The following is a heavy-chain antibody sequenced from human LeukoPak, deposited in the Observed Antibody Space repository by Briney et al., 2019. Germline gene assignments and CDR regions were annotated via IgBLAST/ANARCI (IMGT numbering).Heavy chain of an antibody. V-gene: IGHV1-69*13. CDR2: IIPIFGTA. CDR3: ASVGSGSYPFDY. CDR1: GGTFSSYG. Sequence: SVKVSCKASGGTFSSYGIRWVRQAPGQGLEWMGGIIPIFGTANYAQKFQGRITTTADVSTGTAYMELSSLRSEDTAVYYCASVGSGSYPFDYWGQGTLVTVSS. D-gene: IGHD3-10*01. J-gene: IGHJ4*02.